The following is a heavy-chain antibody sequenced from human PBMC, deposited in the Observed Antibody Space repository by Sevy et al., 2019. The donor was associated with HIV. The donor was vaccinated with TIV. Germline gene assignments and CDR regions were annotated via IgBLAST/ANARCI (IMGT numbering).Heavy chain of an antibody. Sequence: GGSLRLSCAASGFTFCNAWMSWVRQAPGKGLEWVGRIKSKTDGGTTDYAAPVKGRFTISRDDSKNTLYLQMNSLKTEDTAVYYCTTDGYDSSGYYWENDYWGQGTLVTVSS. CDR3: TTDGYDSSGYYWENDY. CDR1: GFTFCNAW. J-gene: IGHJ4*02. D-gene: IGHD3-22*01. CDR2: IKSKTDGGTT. V-gene: IGHV3-15*01.